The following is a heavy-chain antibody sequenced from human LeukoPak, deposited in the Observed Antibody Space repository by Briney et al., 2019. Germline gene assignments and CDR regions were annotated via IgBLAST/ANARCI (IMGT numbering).Heavy chain of an antibody. J-gene: IGHJ2*01. CDR2: IHHSGGT. V-gene: IGHV4-38-2*01. CDR3: ARLVRGVGYWYFDL. CDR1: GYSINSGYY. D-gene: IGHD3-10*01. Sequence: SETLSLTCAVSGYSINSGYYWGWIRQPPGKGLEWIASIHHSGGTHYNPSLKSRVTISVDTSKNQFSLKLSSVTAADTAVYYCARLVRGVGYWYFDLWGRGTLVTVSS.